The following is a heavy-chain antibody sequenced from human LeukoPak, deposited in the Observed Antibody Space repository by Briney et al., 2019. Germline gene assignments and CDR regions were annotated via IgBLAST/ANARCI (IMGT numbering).Heavy chain of an antibody. V-gene: IGHV1-24*01. CDR3: ATKGTIWFGELLNFDY. D-gene: IGHD3-10*01. CDR2: FDPEDGET. J-gene: IGHJ4*02. Sequence: ASVKVSCKVSGYTLTELSMHWVRQAPGKGLEWMGGFDPEDGETIYAQKFQGRVTMTEDTSTDTAYMELSSLRSEDTAVYYCATKGTIWFGELLNFDYWGQGTLVTVSS. CDR1: GYTLTELS.